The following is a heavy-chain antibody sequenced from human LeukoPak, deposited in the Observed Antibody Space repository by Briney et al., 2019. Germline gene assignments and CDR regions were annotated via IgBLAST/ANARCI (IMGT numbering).Heavy chain of an antibody. J-gene: IGHJ4*02. CDR2: ISSSGDIT. D-gene: IGHD5-12*01. Sequence: PGGSLRLSCAASGFTFSDYYTTWIRQSPEKGLEWVSYISSSGDITHYADSVKGRFTISRDNAKNSLYLQMNSLRAEDTAVYYCARRGPEIVATIDYWGQGTLVTVSS. CDR1: GFTFSDYY. V-gene: IGHV3-11*04. CDR3: ARRGPEIVATIDY.